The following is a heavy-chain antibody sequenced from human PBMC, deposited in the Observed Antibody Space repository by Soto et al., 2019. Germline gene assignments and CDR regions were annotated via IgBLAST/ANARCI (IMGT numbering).Heavy chain of an antibody. Sequence: ASVKVSCKASGYTFTSYAISWVRQAPGQGLEWMGWISTSSHRANYAQKFQDRVTMTTDTSASTAYLELRSLRSDDTAVYCCARDYPYSTSSVYECSDPSGQAALVTVSS. J-gene: IGHJ5*02. CDR1: GYTFTSYA. D-gene: IGHD6-6*01. V-gene: IGHV1-18*04. CDR2: ISTSSHRA. CDR3: ARDYPYSTSSVYECSDP.